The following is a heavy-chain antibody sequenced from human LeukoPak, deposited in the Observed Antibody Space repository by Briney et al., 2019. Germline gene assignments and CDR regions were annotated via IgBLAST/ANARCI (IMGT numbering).Heavy chain of an antibody. CDR3: AKDRYSSGWFLFDY. V-gene: IGHV3-23*01. CDR1: GFTFSNYA. J-gene: IGHJ4*02. CDR2: ISGSGGST. D-gene: IGHD6-19*01. Sequence: GGSLRLSCAASGFTFSNYAMSWVRQAPGKGLEWVSGISGSGGSTYYTDSVKGRFTISRDNSENTLFLQMNSLRAEDTAVYYCAKDRYSSGWFLFDYWGQGTLVTVSS.